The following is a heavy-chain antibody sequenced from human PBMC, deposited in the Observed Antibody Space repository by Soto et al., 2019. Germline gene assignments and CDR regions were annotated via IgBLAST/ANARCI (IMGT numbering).Heavy chain of an antibody. CDR1: GGSISSYY. CDR3: ARGYYDFWSGYYNDLKNYYYMDV. V-gene: IGHV4-59*08. CDR2: IYYSGST. J-gene: IGHJ6*03. Sequence: SETLSLTCTVSGGSISSYYWSWIRQPPGKGLEWIGYIYYSGSTNYNPSLKSRVTISVDTSKNQFSLKLSSVTAADTAVYYCARGYYDFWSGYYNDLKNYYYMDVWGKGATVTVS. D-gene: IGHD3-3*01.